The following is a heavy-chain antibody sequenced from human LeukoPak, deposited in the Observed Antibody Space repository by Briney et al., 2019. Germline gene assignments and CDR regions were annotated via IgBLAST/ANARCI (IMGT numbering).Heavy chain of an antibody. CDR3: ASAYCSSTSCSFDP. J-gene: IGHJ5*02. Sequence: PSRTLSLTCAVSGGSISSGGYSWSWIRQPPGKGLEWIGYIYHSGSTYYNPSLKSRVTISVDRSKNQFSLKLSSVTAADTAVYYCASAYCSSTSCSFDPWGQGTLVTVSS. CDR2: IYHSGST. D-gene: IGHD2-2*01. V-gene: IGHV4-30-2*01. CDR1: GGSISSGGYS.